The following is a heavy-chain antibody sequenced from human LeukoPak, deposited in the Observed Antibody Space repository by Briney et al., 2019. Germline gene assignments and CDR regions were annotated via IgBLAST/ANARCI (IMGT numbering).Heavy chain of an antibody. J-gene: IGHJ4*02. D-gene: IGHD3-22*01. CDR2: IAGSDTRT. V-gene: IGHV3-48*03. CDR3: TTLGYHLDS. Sequence: GGSLRLSCAASGFAFSAYEMNWVRQAPGKGLEWVSYIAGSDTRTLYADSVKGRFTISRDNTKNSLYLQMNSLRAEDSGLYYCTTLGYHLDSWGQGTLVTVSS. CDR1: GFAFSAYE.